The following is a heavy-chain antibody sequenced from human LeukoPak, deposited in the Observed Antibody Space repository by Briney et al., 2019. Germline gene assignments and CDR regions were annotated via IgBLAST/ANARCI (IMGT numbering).Heavy chain of an antibody. CDR1: GGSFSGYY. J-gene: IGHJ4*02. Sequence: SETLSLTCAVYGGSFSGYYWSWIRQPPGKGLEWIGEINHSGSTNYSPSLKSRVTISVDTSKNQFSLKLSSVTAADTAVYYCARRQQNYYYDSSGYFDYWGQGTLVTVSS. CDR3: ARRQQNYYYDSSGYFDY. CDR2: INHSGST. V-gene: IGHV4-34*01. D-gene: IGHD3-22*01.